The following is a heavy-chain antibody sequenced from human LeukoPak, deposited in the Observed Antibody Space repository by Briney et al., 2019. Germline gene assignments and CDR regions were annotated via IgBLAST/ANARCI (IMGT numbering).Heavy chain of an antibody. Sequence: GASVKVSCKASGYTFTSYDINWVRQATGQGLEWMGWMNPNSGNTGYAQKFQGRVTMTRNTSISTAYMELSSLRSEDTAVYYCARNTVTTVSSYYYYMDVWGKGTTVTVSS. V-gene: IGHV1-8*01. J-gene: IGHJ6*03. D-gene: IGHD4-11*01. CDR1: GYTFTSYD. CDR2: MNPNSGNT. CDR3: ARNTVTTVSSYYYYMDV.